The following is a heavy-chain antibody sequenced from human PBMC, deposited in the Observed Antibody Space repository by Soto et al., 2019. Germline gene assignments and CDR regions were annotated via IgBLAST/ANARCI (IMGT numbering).Heavy chain of an antibody. D-gene: IGHD6-13*01. CDR2: ISAYNGNT. CDR3: ARDSHGGSSWTTDY. CDR1: GYTFTSYG. Sequence: QVQLVQSGAEVKKPGASVKVSCKASGYTFTSYGISWVRQAPGQGLEWMGWISAYNGNTNYAQNLQGRVTMTTDTSTSAGDMGLRSLRSDDTAVYDCARDSHGGSSWTTDYWGQGTLVTVSS. V-gene: IGHV1-18*01. J-gene: IGHJ4*02.